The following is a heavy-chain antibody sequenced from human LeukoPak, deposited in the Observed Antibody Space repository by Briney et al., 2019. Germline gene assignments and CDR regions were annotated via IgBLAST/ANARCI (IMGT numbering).Heavy chain of an antibody. V-gene: IGHV3-20*04. CDR3: ARGRITSLVQRYYFDY. D-gene: IGHD3-10*01. J-gene: IGHJ4*02. Sequence: GGSLRLSCAASGFTFDDYGMSWVRQAPGKGVEWGSGINWNGGSTVYANSVKGRFTISRENSKNTLYLQMGSLRAEDMAVYYCARGRITSLVQRYYFDYWGQGTLVTVSS. CDR2: INWNGGST. CDR1: GFTFDDYG.